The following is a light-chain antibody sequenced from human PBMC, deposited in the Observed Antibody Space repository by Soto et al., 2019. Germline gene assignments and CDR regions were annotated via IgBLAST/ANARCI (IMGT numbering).Light chain of an antibody. CDR1: SSDVGAYNF. Sequence: QSALTQPASVSGSPGQSITISCTGTSSDVGAYNFVSWYQHYPDKAPKVVIYDVANRPSGVSYRFSASKSGNTASLTISWLQAEDEADYYCMSFTSSNTYVLGTGTKLTVL. J-gene: IGLJ1*01. CDR2: DVA. CDR3: MSFTSSNTYV. V-gene: IGLV2-14*03.